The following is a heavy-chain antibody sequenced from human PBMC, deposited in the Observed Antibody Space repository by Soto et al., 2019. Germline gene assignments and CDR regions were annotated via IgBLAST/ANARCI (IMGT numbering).Heavy chain of an antibody. CDR1: GVTFGSYS. CDR3: QKRKKWELPPDTLLFDH. CDR2: IGSGGST. Sequence: GESXRLSCAGSGVTFGSYSGNWVREAPGKGLGWVSQIGSGGSTYYADSVKGRFTISRDNSKNTLYLQMKRLRGEDTAVYYCQKRKKWELPPDTLLFDHRGPGTLVTLPS. J-gene: IGHJ4*02. D-gene: IGHD1-26*01. V-gene: IGHV3-23*01.